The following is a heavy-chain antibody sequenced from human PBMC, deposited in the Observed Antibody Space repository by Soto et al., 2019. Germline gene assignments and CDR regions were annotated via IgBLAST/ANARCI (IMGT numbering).Heavy chain of an antibody. CDR1: GFTLSSYS. J-gene: IGHJ5*02. CDR3: ARELYGAYVIDA. Sequence: GPRRLPSGFSGFTLSSYSMSWVRQAPGKGLEWVSSIGGSSDSISYADSVKGRFTISRDNAQMSLYLQMSSLRAEDTAVYYCARELYGAYVIDAGGQGTLVSVSA. CDR2: IGGSSDSI. D-gene: IGHD4-17*01. V-gene: IGHV3-21*01.